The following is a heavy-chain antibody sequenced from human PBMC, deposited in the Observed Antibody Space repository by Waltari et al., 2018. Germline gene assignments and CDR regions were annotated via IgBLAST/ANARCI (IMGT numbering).Heavy chain of an antibody. Sequence: QLQLQESGPGLVKPSETLSLTCTVSGGSISSSSYYWGWIRQPPGKGLEWIVSIYYSGSTYYNPSLKSRVTISVDTSKNQFSLKLSSVTAADTAVYYCARAIVAFTIFGVVTSARFDPWGQGNLVTVSS. CDR1: GGSISSSSYY. J-gene: IGHJ5*02. CDR2: IYYSGST. V-gene: IGHV4-39*07. CDR3: ARAIVAFTIFGVVTSARFDP. D-gene: IGHD3-3*01.